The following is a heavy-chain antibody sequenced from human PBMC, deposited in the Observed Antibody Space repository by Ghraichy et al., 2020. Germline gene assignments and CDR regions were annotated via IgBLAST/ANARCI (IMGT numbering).Heavy chain of an antibody. Sequence: ASVKVSCKASGYTFTSYDINWVRQATGQGLEWMGWINPNSGNTGYAQKFQGRVTMTRNTSISTAYMELSSLRSEDTAVYYCARAPLPYYYDSSGSTRNYYGMDVWGQGTTVTVSS. CDR1: GYTFTSYD. D-gene: IGHD3-22*01. J-gene: IGHJ6*02. CDR3: ARAPLPYYYDSSGSTRNYYGMDV. CDR2: INPNSGNT. V-gene: IGHV1-8*01.